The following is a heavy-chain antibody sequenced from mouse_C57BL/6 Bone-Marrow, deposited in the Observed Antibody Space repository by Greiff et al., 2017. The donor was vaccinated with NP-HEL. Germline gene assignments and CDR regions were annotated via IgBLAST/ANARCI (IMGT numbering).Heavy chain of an antibody. D-gene: IGHD2-2*01. Sequence: VQLQQPGAELVRPGASVKLSCTASGFNIKDDYMHWVKQRPEQGLEWIGWIDPENGDTEYASKFQGKATITADTSSNTAYLQLSSLTSEDTAVYYCTTGDGYDFDYWGQGTTLTVSS. J-gene: IGHJ2*01. CDR3: TTGDGYDFDY. CDR2: IDPENGDT. V-gene: IGHV14-4*01. CDR1: GFNIKDDY.